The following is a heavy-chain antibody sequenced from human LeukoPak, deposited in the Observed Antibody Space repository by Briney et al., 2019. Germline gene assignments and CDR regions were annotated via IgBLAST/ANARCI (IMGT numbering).Heavy chain of an antibody. CDR2: IYTSGST. V-gene: IGHV4-4*07. J-gene: IGHJ4*02. CDR3: ARENSGSYREFDY. CDR1: GGSISSYY. D-gene: IGHD1-26*01. Sequence: SETLSLTCAVSGGSISSYYRSWIRQPAGKGLEWIGRIYTSGSTNYNASLKSRVSMSVDTSKNQFSLKLSSVTAADTAVFYCARENSGSYREFDYWGQGTLVTVSS.